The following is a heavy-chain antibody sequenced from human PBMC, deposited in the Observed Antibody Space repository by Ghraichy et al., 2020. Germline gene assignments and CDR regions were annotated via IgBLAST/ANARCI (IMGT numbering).Heavy chain of an antibody. CDR2: IKQDGSEK. J-gene: IGHJ6*02. CDR1: GFTFSSYW. Sequence: LTCAASGFTFSSYWMSWVRQAPGKGLEWVANIKQDGSEKYYVDSVKGRFTISRDNAKNSLYLQMNSLRAEDTAVYYCARDDYDFWSGYYTPDYYYGMDVWGQGTTVTVSS. D-gene: IGHD3-3*01. CDR3: ARDDYDFWSGYYTPDYYYGMDV. V-gene: IGHV3-7*01.